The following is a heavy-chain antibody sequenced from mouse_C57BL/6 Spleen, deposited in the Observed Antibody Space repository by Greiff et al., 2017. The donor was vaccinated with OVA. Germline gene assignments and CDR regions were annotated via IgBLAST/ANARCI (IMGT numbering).Heavy chain of an antibody. D-gene: IGHD1-1*01. Sequence: QVQLQQSGPELVKPGASVKISCKASGYAFSSSWMNWVKQRPGKGLEWIGRIYPGDGDTNYNGKFKGKATLTADKSSSTAYMQLSSLTTDDSAVYFCGGTVDGDAMDYWGQGTTVTVSS. CDR1: GYAFSSSW. V-gene: IGHV1-82*01. CDR2: IYPGDGDT. CDR3: GGTVDGDAMDY. J-gene: IGHJ4*01.